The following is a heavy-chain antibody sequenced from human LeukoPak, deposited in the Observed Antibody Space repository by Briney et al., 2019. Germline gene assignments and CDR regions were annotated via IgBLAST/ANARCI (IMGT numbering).Heavy chain of an antibody. J-gene: IGHJ6*03. V-gene: IGHV1-8*01. CDR2: MNPNSGNT. CDR3: ARALSWTTDSYYYVDV. CDR1: GYTFTSYH. D-gene: IGHD3/OR15-3a*01. Sequence: ASVKVSCKASGYTFTSYHINWVRQATGQGLEWMGWMNPNSGNTGYAQKFQGRVTMTKNTSITTAYMELNSLRSEDTAVYYCARALSWTTDSYYYVDVWGKGTTVTVSS.